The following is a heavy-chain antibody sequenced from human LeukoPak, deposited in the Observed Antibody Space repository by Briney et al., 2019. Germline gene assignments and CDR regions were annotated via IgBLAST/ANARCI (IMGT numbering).Heavy chain of an antibody. CDR2: IYDSGST. CDR1: GGSISSGGYD. Sequence: SETLSLTCTVSGGSISSGGYDWSWIRQHPGKGLEWIGYIYDSGSTNYNPSLKSRVTISVDTSKNQFSLKLSSVTAADTAVYYCARVGGTNYYYYGMDVWGQGTTVTVSS. CDR3: ARVGGTNYYYYGMDV. D-gene: IGHD1-1*01. V-gene: IGHV4-61*08. J-gene: IGHJ6*02.